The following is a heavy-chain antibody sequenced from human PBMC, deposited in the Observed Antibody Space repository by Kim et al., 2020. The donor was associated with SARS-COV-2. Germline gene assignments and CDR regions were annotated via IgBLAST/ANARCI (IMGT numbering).Heavy chain of an antibody. D-gene: IGHD6-13*01. J-gene: IGHJ4*02. CDR2: IYYSGST. CDR1: GGSITNYY. Sequence: SETLSLTCTVSGGSITNYYCSWIRQSPGKGLEWIGYIYYSGSTNYNPSLKSRVTISVDTSKNQFSLTLSSVTAADTAVYYCARGHSSNWYFDSWVQGTL. V-gene: IGHV4-59*01. CDR3: ARGHSSNWYFDS.